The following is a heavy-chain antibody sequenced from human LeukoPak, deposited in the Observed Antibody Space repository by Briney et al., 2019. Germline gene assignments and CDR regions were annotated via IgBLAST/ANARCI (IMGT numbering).Heavy chain of an antibody. Sequence: ASVKVSCKASGYTFTGYYMHWVRQAPGQGLEWMGWINPDSGGTNYAQKFQGRVTMTRDTSISTAYMELSRLGSDDTAVYYCARDGGDYYDSSGPPDYWGQGTLVTVSS. D-gene: IGHD3-22*01. CDR1: GYTFTGYY. V-gene: IGHV1-2*02. CDR3: ARDGGDYYDSSGPPDY. J-gene: IGHJ4*02. CDR2: INPDSGGT.